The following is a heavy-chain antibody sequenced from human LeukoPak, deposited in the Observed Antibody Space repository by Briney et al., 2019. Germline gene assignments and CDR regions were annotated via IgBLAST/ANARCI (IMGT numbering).Heavy chain of an antibody. V-gene: IGHV5-51*01. CDR3: ARGPHSWGFFDY. CDR2: IYPGDSDT. Sequence: GESLKISCKGSGNSFTTYWSAWVRQMPGKGLEWMGIIYPGDSDTRYSPSFQGQVTISADKSISTAYLQWSSLKASDTAMYYCARGPHSWGFFDYWGQGTLVTVSS. CDR1: GNSFTTYW. J-gene: IGHJ4*02. D-gene: IGHD7-27*01.